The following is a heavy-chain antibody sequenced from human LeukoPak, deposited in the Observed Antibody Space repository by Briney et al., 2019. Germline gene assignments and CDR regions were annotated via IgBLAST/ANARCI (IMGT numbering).Heavy chain of an antibody. D-gene: IGHD4-17*01. CDR1: GGTFSSYA. CDR2: IIPIFGTA. V-gene: IGHV1-69*05. CDR3: AREHPNYGDYVLCY. Sequence: ASVKVSCKASGGTFSSYAISWVRQAPGQELERMGRIIPIFGTANYAQKFQGRVTITTDESTSTAYMELSSLRSEDTAVYYCAREHPNYGDYVLCYWGQGTLVTVSS. J-gene: IGHJ4*02.